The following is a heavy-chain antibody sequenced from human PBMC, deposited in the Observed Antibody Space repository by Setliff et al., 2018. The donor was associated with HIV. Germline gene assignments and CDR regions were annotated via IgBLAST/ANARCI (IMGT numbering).Heavy chain of an antibody. Sequence: GASVKVSCKASGYTFISYAIHWVRQAPGQSLEWMGWITGGSGNTKYSEKFQGRVTLTRDTSASTAYMELSSLRSEDTAVYYGARECPRIVVIPAAIGYYYYSMADWGKGTTDSVS. D-gene: IGHD2-2*02. CDR3: ARECPRIVVIPAAIGYYYYSMAD. CDR2: ITGGSGNT. V-gene: IGHV1-3*01. CDR1: GYTFISYA. J-gene: IGHJ6*03.